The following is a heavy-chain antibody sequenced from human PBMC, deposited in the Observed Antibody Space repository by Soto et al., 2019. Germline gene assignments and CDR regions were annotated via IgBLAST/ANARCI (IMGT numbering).Heavy chain of an antibody. V-gene: IGHV3-7*05. CDR1: GFTFSSYW. J-gene: IGHJ6*02. CDR2: IKQDGSEK. Sequence: EVQLVESGGGLVQPGGSLRLSCAASGFTFSSYWMSWVRQAPGKGLEWVANIKQDGSEKYYVDSVKGRFTISRDNAKNSLYLQMNSLRAVDTAVYCCARDDHTAMVDWPYYYYGMDVWGQGTTVTVSS. D-gene: IGHD5-18*01. CDR3: ARDDHTAMVDWPYYYYGMDV.